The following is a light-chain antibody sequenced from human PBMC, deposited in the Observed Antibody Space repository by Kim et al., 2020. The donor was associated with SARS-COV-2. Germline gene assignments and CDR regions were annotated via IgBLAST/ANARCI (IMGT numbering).Light chain of an antibody. CDR3: SSYTTTSTLV. CDR1: SSDVGSSNY. Sequence: QSALTQPASVSGSPGQSITISCTGTSSDVGSSNYVSWYQQHPGKAPKLMIYDVNNRPSGVSNRFYGYKSGNTASLTISGLQAEDEADYYCSSYTTTSTLVFGTGTKVTFL. CDR2: DVN. J-gene: IGLJ1*01. V-gene: IGLV2-14*01.